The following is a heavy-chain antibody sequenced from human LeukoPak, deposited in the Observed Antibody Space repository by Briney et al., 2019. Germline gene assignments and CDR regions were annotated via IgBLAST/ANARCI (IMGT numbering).Heavy chain of an antibody. Sequence: GESLKISCKGSGYSFTSYWIGWVRQMPGKGLEWMGIIYPGDSDTRYSPSFQGQVTISADKSISTAYLKWSSLKASDTAMYYCATIYCSGGSCYSGDAFDFWGQGTMVTVSS. CDR1: GYSFTSYW. V-gene: IGHV5-51*01. D-gene: IGHD2-15*01. CDR2: IYPGDSDT. CDR3: ATIYCSGGSCYSGDAFDF. J-gene: IGHJ3*01.